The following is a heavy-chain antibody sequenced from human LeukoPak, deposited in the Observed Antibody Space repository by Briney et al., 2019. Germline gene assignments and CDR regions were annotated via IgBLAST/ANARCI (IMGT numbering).Heavy chain of an antibody. J-gene: IGHJ4*02. CDR2: IWYDGTNQ. CDR3: AREIHLWVIDY. V-gene: IGHV3-33*01. CDR1: GFTFSSYA. Sequence: GVSLRLSCAASGFTFSSYAMHWVRQAPGKGLECVAVIWYDGTNQYYADSVKGRFTISRNNSKNSVYLQMNSLRAEDTAVYYCAREIHLWVIDYWGQGTLVTVSP. D-gene: IGHD5-18*01.